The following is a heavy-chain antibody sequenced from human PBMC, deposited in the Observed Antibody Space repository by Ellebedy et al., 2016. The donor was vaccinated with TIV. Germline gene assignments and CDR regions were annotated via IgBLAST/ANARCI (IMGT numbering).Heavy chain of an antibody. J-gene: IGHJ4*02. Sequence: PGGSLRLSCAASGFTFGHYCMHWIRQAPGKGLEWVAVISSDGGDMFYADSVKGRFTISRDNYKNTLFLQMNSLRDEDKAVYYCAKPLTTTHSTELAYWGQGTLVTVSS. CDR2: ISSDGGDM. D-gene: IGHD1-14*01. CDR1: GFTFGHYC. V-gene: IGHV3-30*18. CDR3: AKPLTTTHSTELAY.